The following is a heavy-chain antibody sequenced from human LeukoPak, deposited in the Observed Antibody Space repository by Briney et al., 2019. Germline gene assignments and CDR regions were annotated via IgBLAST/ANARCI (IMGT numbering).Heavy chain of an antibody. D-gene: IGHD3-16*01. J-gene: IGHJ3*02. Sequence: SETLSLTCTVSGGSIRSYYWNWIRQPPGRGLEWIGYTYYSGSTNYNPSLKRRVTISVDTSKNQFSLKLSSVPAADTAVYYCATSSKGGLGAFDIWGQGTMVTVSS. CDR3: ATSSKGGLGAFDI. CDR2: TYYSGST. V-gene: IGHV4-59*08. CDR1: GGSIRSYY.